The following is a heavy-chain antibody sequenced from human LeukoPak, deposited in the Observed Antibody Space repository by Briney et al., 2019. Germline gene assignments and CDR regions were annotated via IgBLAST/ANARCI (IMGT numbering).Heavy chain of an antibody. Sequence: GASVKVSCKVSGFRLSELGLHWVRQTPGKGPEWMVGFDDVDKKRMFAENFQGRLTMTDDTSTDIAYMELSSLRFEDTAVYYCATGEGYCRGGTCYSGFDYWGQGTLVTVSS. J-gene: IGHJ4*02. CDR3: ATGEGYCRGGTCYSGFDY. D-gene: IGHD2-15*01. CDR2: FDDVDKKR. CDR1: GFRLSELG. V-gene: IGHV1-24*01.